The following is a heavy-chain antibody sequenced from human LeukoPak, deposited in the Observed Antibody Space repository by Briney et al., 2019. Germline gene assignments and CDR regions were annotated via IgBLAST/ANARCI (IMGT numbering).Heavy chain of an antibody. Sequence: ASVKVSCKASGYTFTSYDINWVRQAPGQGLEWMGWISTYNGNTNYAQKLQGRVTMTTDTSTSTAYMELRSLRSDDTAVYYCARDPPRITIFGVVPLHRMDVWGQGTTVTVSS. CDR2: ISTYNGNT. V-gene: IGHV1-18*04. J-gene: IGHJ6*02. D-gene: IGHD3-3*01. CDR3: ARDPPRITIFGVVPLHRMDV. CDR1: GYTFTSYD.